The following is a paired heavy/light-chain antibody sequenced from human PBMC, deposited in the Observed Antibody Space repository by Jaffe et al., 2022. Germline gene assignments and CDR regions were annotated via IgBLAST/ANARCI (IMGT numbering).Light chain of an antibody. Sequence: QSALTQPPSVSGSPGQSVTISCTGTSDDVGGYYYVSWYQQHPGKAPKLMIYDVSQRPSGVPDRFSGSKSGNTASLTISGLQAEDEADYFCCSYAGSYANYVFGTVTQVTVL. J-gene: IGLJ1*01. CDR3: CSYAGSYANYV. CDR2: DVS. V-gene: IGLV2-11*01. CDR1: SDDVGGYYY.
Heavy chain of an antibody. CDR2: VYWDDDK. J-gene: IGHJ4*02. D-gene: IGHD3-10*01. V-gene: IGHV2-5*02. CDR1: GFSLNTRGVG. Sequence: QITLKESGPTLVKPTQTLTLTCTFSGFSLNTRGVGVGWIRQPPGEALEWLAIVYWDDDKRYRPSLKNRLTLTKDTSRNQVVLTMTAMDPADTATYYCAHRRVDGFSYYFDYWGQGTLVTVSS. CDR3: AHRRVDGFSYYFDY.